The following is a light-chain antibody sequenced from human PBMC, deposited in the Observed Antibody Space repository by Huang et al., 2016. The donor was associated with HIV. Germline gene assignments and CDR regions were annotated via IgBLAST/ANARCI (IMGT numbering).Light chain of an antibody. CDR2: GPS. CDR3: QQYDDWPWT. V-gene: IGKV3D-15*01. J-gene: IGKJ1*01. Sequence: EIVMTQSPATLSVSLGERTTLSCRASQNVGNNLAWHQQKPGQGPSLLMYGPSTRATGIPARFSGRGSGTEFTLTISSLQSEDLAVYFCQQYDDWPWTFGHGTKVEVK. CDR1: QNVGNN.